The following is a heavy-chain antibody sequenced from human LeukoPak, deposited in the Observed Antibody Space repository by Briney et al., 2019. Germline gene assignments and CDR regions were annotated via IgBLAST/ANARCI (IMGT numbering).Heavy chain of an antibody. CDR3: ARRGYGGTYYFDY. V-gene: IGHV4-61*01. CDR1: GGSLSSGSYY. CDR2: IYYSGST. Sequence: SETLSLTCTVSGGSLSSGSYYWSWIRQPPGKGLEWIGYIYYSGSTNYNPSLKSRVTISVDTSKNQFSLKLSSVTAADTAVYYCARRGYGGTYYFDYWGQGTLVTVSS. J-gene: IGHJ4*02. D-gene: IGHD4-23*01.